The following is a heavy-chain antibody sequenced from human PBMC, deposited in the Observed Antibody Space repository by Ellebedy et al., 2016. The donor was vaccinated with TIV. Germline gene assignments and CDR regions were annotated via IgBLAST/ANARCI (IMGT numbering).Heavy chain of an antibody. CDR2: IKQDGSEK. V-gene: IGHV3-7*03. D-gene: IGHD6-19*01. CDR3: ARTLAVAGFDY. CDR1: GFTFSSYW. Sequence: GESLKISXAASGFTFSSYWMSWVRQAPGKGLEWVANIKQDGSEKYYVDSVKGRFTISRDNAKNSLYLQMNSLRAEDTAVYYCARTLAVAGFDYWGQGTLVTVSS. J-gene: IGHJ4*02.